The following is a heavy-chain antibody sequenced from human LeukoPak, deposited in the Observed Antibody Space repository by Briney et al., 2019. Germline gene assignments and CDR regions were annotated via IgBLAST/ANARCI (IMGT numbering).Heavy chain of an antibody. J-gene: IGHJ4*02. D-gene: IGHD4-17*01. CDR1: GFTFSSCA. CDR3: AKDRYGDYSFDS. V-gene: IGHV3-23*01. Sequence: GGSLRLSCAASGFTFSSCAMNWVRQAPGKGLEWGSSISGSGASTYGADSVKGRFTISRDNSKNTLYLQMNSLRAEDTAIYYCAKDRYGDYSFDSWGQGTLVTVSS. CDR2: ISGSGAST.